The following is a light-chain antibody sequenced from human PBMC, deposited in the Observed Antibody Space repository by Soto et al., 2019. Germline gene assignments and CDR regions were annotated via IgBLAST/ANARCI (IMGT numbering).Light chain of an antibody. V-gene: IGKV3-20*01. CDR3: QQYGSSPPLT. J-gene: IGKJ4*01. Sequence: EIVLTQAPGTLSSAPGERATLSCRASQSVSSYLAWYQQNPGQAPRLLIYGASSRATGIPDRFSGSGSGTDFTLTISRLEPEDFAVYYCQQYGSSPPLTFGGGTQVEIK. CDR1: QSVSSY. CDR2: GAS.